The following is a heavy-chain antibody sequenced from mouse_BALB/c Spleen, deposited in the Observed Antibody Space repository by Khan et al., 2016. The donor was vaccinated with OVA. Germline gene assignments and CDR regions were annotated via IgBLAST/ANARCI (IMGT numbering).Heavy chain of an antibody. V-gene: IGHV3-2*02. CDR1: GYSITSDYA. CDR2: ISYSGNT. D-gene: IGHD1-1*01. CDR3: ARIYGGEFDY. J-gene: IGHJ2*01. Sequence: EVKLLESGPGLVKPSQSLSLTCTVTGYSITSDYAWNWIRQFPGNKLEWMGYISYSGNTKYNPSLKSRISITRDTSKNQFFLQLNSVTAEDTATYYCARIYGGEFDYWGQGTTLTVSS.